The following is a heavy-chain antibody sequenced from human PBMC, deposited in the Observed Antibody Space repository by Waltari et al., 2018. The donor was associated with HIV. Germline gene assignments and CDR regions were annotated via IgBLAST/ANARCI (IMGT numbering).Heavy chain of an antibody. V-gene: IGHV4-34*01. Sequence: QVHLQQWGAGLLKPSETLSLTCAVYGTYLSGYYWTWVRHTPGKGLEWVGEITHTGRTRYNPSLMSRITISVDTSKNQFSLKMTSLGAADAAMYYWARGTNWNGHHFFYGLDVWGPGTAVSVSS. CDR3: ARGTNWNGHHFFYGLDV. CDR1: GTYLSGYY. D-gene: IGHD1-20*01. J-gene: IGHJ6*02. CDR2: ITHTGRT.